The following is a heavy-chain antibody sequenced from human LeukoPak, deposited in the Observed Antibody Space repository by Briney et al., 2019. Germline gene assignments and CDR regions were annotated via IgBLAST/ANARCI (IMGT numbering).Heavy chain of an antibody. Sequence: ASVKVSCKASGYTFISYGISWVRQAPGQGLEWMGWISGYNGNTNNAQNLQGRVTMTTDTSTSTADMELRSLRSDDTAVYYCARGLGVVTAQSEQPKPRYFDLWGRGTQVTVSS. CDR2: ISGYNGNT. CDR3: ARGLGVVTAQSEQPKPRYFDL. D-gene: IGHD2-21*02. J-gene: IGHJ2*01. V-gene: IGHV1-18*01. CDR1: GYTFISYG.